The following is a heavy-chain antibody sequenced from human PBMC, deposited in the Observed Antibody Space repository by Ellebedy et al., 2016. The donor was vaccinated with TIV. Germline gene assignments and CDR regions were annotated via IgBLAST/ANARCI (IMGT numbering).Heavy chain of an antibody. Sequence: MPSETLSLTCTVSGGSXXSGDYYWSWIRQHPGKGLEWIGYIYNSGRTYYNPSLKSRVTISIDTSKSQFSLRLGSVTAADTAVYYCARALTMVRGGGPDPWGQGTLVTVSP. CDR3: ARALTMVRGGGPDP. J-gene: IGHJ5*02. D-gene: IGHD3-10*01. CDR1: GGSXXSGDYY. CDR2: IYNSGRT. V-gene: IGHV4-31*03.